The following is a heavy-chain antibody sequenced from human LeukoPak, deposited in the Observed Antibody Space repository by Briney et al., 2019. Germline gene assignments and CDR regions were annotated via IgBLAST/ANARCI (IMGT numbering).Heavy chain of an antibody. Sequence: GGSLRLSCAASGFTFSDYYMSWIRQAPGKGLEWVSAISFASDSIFYADSVRGRFTVSRDNAKNSLYLQMNTLRAEDTAVYYCARSMPRQPFDIWGQGTMVTVSS. CDR2: ISFASDSI. J-gene: IGHJ3*02. D-gene: IGHD2-2*01. CDR1: GFTFSDYY. V-gene: IGHV3-11*04. CDR3: ARSMPRQPFDI.